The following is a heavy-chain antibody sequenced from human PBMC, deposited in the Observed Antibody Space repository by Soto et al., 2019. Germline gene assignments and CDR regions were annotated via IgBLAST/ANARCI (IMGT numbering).Heavy chain of an antibody. CDR3: AKDYGSTWYGADS. CDR1: GFTFSSYG. CDR2: IWYDGSSE. J-gene: IGHJ4*02. D-gene: IGHD6-13*01. V-gene: IGHV3-33*06. Sequence: GGSLRLSCAASGFTFSSYGMHWVRQAPGKGLEWVAVIWYDGSSEYYAESVKGRFTISRDNSKNTLDLQMNSLRAEDSAVYYCAKDYGSTWYGADSWGQGTLVTVSS.